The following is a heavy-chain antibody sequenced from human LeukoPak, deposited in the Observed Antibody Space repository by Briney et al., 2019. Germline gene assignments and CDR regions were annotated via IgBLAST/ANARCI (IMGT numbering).Heavy chain of an antibody. CDR1: GFTFSSYA. CDR3: AKDSRDGYNHFDY. CDR2: ISGSGGST. D-gene: IGHD5-24*01. Sequence: GGSLRLSCAASGFTFSSYAMSWVRQAPGKGLEWVSAISGSGGSTYYADSVKGRFTISGDNSKNTLYLQMNSLRAEDTAVYYCAKDSRDGYNHFDYWGQGTLVTVSS. J-gene: IGHJ4*02. V-gene: IGHV3-23*01.